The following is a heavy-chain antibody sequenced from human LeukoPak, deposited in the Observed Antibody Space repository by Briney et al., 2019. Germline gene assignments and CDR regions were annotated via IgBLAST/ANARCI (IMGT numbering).Heavy chain of an antibody. V-gene: IGHV3-48*02. CDR2: ISRTSSTI. CDR1: GFSFSSYG. Sequence: GGSLRLSCAASGFSFSSYGMNWVRQAPGKGLEWVSYISRTSSTIYYADSVKGRFTISRDNARNSLYLQMNSLRDEDTAVYYCAREPSIAGACGIWGQGTMVTVSS. CDR3: AREPSIAGACGI. J-gene: IGHJ3*02.